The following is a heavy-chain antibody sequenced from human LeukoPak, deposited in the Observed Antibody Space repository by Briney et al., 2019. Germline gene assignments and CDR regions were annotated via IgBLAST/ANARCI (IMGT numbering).Heavy chain of an antibody. CDR2: ISYDGSNK. CDR3: ARGDGQYYYGSDAFDI. V-gene: IGHV3-30*03. D-gene: IGHD3-10*01. J-gene: IGHJ3*02. Sequence: PGGSLRLSCAASGFAFSSYGMHWVRQAPGKGLEWVAVISYDGSNKYYADSVKGRFTISRDNSKNTLYLQMNSLRAEDTAVYYCARGDGQYYYGSDAFDIWGQGTMVTVSS. CDR1: GFAFSSYG.